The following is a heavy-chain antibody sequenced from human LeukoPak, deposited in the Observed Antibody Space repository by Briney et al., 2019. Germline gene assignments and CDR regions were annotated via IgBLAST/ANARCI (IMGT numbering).Heavy chain of an antibody. CDR2: ISYSGST. D-gene: IGHD1-26*01. CDR1: GGSMSYYY. J-gene: IGHJ4*02. V-gene: IGHV4-59*01. Sequence: PSETPSLTCTVSGGSMSYYYWTWIRQPPGKGLEWIGYISYSGSTKYNPSLGSRLTISADTSKNQFSLRLNSVTAADTAVYYCARTVSSGTLDYWGQGTLVTVSS. CDR3: ARTVSSGTLDY.